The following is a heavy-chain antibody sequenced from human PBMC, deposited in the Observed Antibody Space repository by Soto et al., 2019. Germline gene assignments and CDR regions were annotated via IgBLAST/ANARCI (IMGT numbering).Heavy chain of an antibody. J-gene: IGHJ6*02. CDR3: ASHTYYYDSSGYQGSMDV. Sequence: QVQLVQSGAEVKKPGSSVKVSCKASGGTLSSYAISWVRQAPGQGLEWMGGIIPIFGTANYAQKFQGRVTITADKSTSTAYMELSSLRSEDTAVYYCASHTYYYDSSGYQGSMDVWGQGTTVTVSS. D-gene: IGHD3-22*01. CDR1: GGTLSSYA. V-gene: IGHV1-69*06. CDR2: IIPIFGTA.